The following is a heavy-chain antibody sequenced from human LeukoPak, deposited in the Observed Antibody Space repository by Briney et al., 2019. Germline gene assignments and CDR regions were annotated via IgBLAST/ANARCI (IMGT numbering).Heavy chain of an antibody. J-gene: IGHJ4*02. D-gene: IGHD1-1*01. CDR2: INSDTNIT. Sequence: GGSLRLSCAASGFTFSDYNMNWVRQAPGKGLEWVSHINSDTNITRYTASVSGRFSISRDNTKNSLYLHVNSLRDEDTAVYYCVRDHDWSFDLWGQGALVTVSS. CDR3: VRDHDWSFDL. V-gene: IGHV3-48*02. CDR1: GFTFSDYN.